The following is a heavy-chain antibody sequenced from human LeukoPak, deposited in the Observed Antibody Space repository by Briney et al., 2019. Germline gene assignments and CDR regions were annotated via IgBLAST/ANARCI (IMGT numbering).Heavy chain of an antibody. Sequence: SVKVSCKASGGTFSSYAISWVRQAPGQGLEWMGGIIPIFGTANYAQKFQGRVTITADESTSTAYMELSSLRSEDTAVYYYARGQVGTMVRGVTYYFDYWGQGTLVTVSS. V-gene: IGHV1-69*01. CDR1: GGTFSSYA. D-gene: IGHD3-10*01. CDR3: ARGQVGTMVRGVTYYFDY. CDR2: IIPIFGTA. J-gene: IGHJ4*02.